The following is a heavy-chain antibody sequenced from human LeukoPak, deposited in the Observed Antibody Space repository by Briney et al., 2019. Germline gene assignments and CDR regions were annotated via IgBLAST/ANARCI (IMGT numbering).Heavy chain of an antibody. CDR3: AKDKAVAGTLCFDY. D-gene: IGHD6-19*01. CDR2: ISYDGSNK. V-gene: IGHV3-30*18. J-gene: IGHJ4*02. CDR1: GFTFSSYG. Sequence: GGSLRLSCAASGFTFSSYGMHWVRQAPGKGLEWVAVISYDGSNKYYADSVKGRFTISRDNSKNTLYLQMNSLRAEDTAVYYCAKDKAVAGTLCFDYWGQGALVTVSS.